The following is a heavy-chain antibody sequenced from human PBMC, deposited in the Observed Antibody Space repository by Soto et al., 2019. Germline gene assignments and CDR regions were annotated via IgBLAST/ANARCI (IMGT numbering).Heavy chain of an antibody. CDR1: GFTFSDYG. J-gene: IGHJ4*02. Sequence: QVQLVESGGGVVQPGRSLRLSCAASGFTFSDYGMYWVRQAPGKGLEWVAMIWYDGSRQFYADSVKGRFTVSIDNSQNTRYLQINSLRAEDTAVYYCARVGYGDYLHNFDYWGQGTLVTVSS. CDR2: IWYDGSRQ. V-gene: IGHV3-33*01. D-gene: IGHD4-17*01. CDR3: ARVGYGDYLHNFDY.